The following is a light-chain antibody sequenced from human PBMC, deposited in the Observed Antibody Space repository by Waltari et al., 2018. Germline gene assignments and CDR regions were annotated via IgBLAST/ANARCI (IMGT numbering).Light chain of an antibody. CDR1: QGVGRF. CDR2: HAS. J-gene: IGKJ1*01. V-gene: IGKV3-20*01. Sequence: EIVLTQSPSTLSLSPGERATLSCRASQGVGRFLAWYQQKPGQAPRLLIDHASIRATGIPDRFSGSGSGTDFSLTISGLEPEDFAVYYCQKYVNLPATFGQGTKVEIK. CDR3: QKYVNLPAT.